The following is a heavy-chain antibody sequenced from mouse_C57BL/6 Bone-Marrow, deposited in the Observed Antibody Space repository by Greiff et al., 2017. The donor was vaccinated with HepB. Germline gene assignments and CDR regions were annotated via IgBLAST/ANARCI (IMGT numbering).Heavy chain of an antibody. CDR2: IYPGSGST. V-gene: IGHV1-55*01. Sequence: QVQLKQPGAELVKPGASVKMSCKASGYTFTSYWITWVKQRPGQGLEWIGDIYPGSGSTNYNEKFKSKATLTVYTSSSTAYMQLSSLTSEDSAVYYCANHGYDGYYFDYWGQGTTLTVSS. J-gene: IGHJ2*01. CDR3: ANHGYDGYYFDY. CDR1: GYTFTSYW. D-gene: IGHD2-2*01.